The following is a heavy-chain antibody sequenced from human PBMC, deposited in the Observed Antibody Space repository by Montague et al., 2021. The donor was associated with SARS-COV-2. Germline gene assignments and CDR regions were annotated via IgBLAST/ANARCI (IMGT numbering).Heavy chain of an antibody. CDR1: GGSFSTYS. CDR2: IHHGGST. CDR3: ARLGDGVVPSPILGVGPYYSYHYKDG. V-gene: IGHV4-34*01. D-gene: IGHD3-10*01. J-gene: IGHJ6*03. Sequence: SETLSLTCAVHGGSFSTYSWNWIRQPPGKGLEWIGEIHHGGSTNYNPSLKSRVTISADTSKNQFSLKLTSVAAADTAVYYCARLGDGVVPSPILGVGPYYSYHYKDGWGKGNQVTVSS.